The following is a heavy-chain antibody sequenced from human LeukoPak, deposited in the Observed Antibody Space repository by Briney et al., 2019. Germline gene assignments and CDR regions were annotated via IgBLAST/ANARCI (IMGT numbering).Heavy chain of an antibody. CDR2: IKQDGSEK. CDR3: ARDLA. Sequence: GGSLRLSCAASGFTVSSNYMSWVRQAPGKGLEWVANIKQDGSEKYYVDSVKGRFTISRDNAKKSLYLQMNSLRAEDTAVYYCARDLAWGQGTLVTVAS. J-gene: IGHJ5*02. CDR1: GFTVSSNY. V-gene: IGHV3-7*03.